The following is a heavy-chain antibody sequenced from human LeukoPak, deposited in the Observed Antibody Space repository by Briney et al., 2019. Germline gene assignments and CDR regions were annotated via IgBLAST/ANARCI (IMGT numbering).Heavy chain of an antibody. Sequence: VESLKISCKGSGYSFTSYWIGLVRQMPGKGLELIGIIYPGDSDTIYSPSFQGQVTISADKYISTAYLQWSSLKASDTAMYYCARHRTTGGYYYMDVWGKGTTVTISS. V-gene: IGHV5-51*01. D-gene: IGHD4-17*01. CDR1: GYSFTSYW. CDR2: IYPGDSDT. CDR3: ARHRTTGGYYYMDV. J-gene: IGHJ6*03.